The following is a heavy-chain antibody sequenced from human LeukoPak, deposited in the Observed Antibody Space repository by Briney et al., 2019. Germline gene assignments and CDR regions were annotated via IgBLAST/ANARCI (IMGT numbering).Heavy chain of an antibody. CDR1: GGSLRGSY. J-gene: IGHJ4*02. V-gene: IGHV4-34*01. CDR3: ARGPSGYYDFLVKYYFDY. CDR2: INHSGRT. D-gene: IGHD3-22*01. Sequence: PWESLFLAFSVHGGSLRGSYWGSIPQPPGWGLEWNGAINHSGRTNSNPSLKSHVTISLDTPQNQFSPKQSSLTAAHTAVYYCARGPSGYYDFLVKYYFDYWGQGNLVSVPS.